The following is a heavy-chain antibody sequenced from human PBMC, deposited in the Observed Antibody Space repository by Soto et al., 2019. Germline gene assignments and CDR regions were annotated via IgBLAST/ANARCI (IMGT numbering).Heavy chain of an antibody. CDR3: ARDEKDFWSGYGGYYYMDV. D-gene: IGHD3-3*01. J-gene: IGHJ6*03. V-gene: IGHV3-7*01. Sequence: GGSLRLSCAASGFTFNLYGMSWVRQAPGKGLDWVANIKQDGSEKYYVDSVKGRFTISRDNAKNSLYPQMNSLRAEDTAVYYCARDEKDFWSGYGGYYYMDVWGKGTTVTVSS. CDR2: IKQDGSEK. CDR1: GFTFNLYG.